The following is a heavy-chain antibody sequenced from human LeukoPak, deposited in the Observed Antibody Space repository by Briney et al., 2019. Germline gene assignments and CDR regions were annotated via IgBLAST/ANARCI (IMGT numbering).Heavy chain of an antibody. V-gene: IGHV3-21*01. Sequence: KTGGSLRLSCAASGFTFSSYSMNWVRQAPGKGLEWVSSISSSSSYIYYADSVKGRFTISRDNAKNSLYLQMNSLRAEDTAVYYCARVWFGEAFDYWGQGTLVTVSS. J-gene: IGHJ4*02. CDR3: ARVWFGEAFDY. D-gene: IGHD3-10*01. CDR1: GFTFSSYS. CDR2: ISSSSSYI.